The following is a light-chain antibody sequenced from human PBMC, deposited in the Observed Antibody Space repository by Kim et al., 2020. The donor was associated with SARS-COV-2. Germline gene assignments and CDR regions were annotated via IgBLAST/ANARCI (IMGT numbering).Light chain of an antibody. V-gene: IGKV3-20*01. CDR3: QQYGGSPYT. J-gene: IGKJ2*01. Sequence: LAPGERATLSCRASQDSNKSYLAWYQHKPGQAPRLLIFDASSRATGIPDRFSGSGSGTDFTLTIGRLEPEDFAVYYCQQYGGSPYTFGQGTKLEI. CDR2: DAS. CDR1: QDSNKSY.